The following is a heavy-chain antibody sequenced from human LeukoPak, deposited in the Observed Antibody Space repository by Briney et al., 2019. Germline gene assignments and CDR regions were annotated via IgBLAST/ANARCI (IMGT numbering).Heavy chain of an antibody. D-gene: IGHD1-26*01. CDR2: ISSSSSYI. V-gene: IGHV3-21*01. Sequence: PGGSLRLSCAASGFTFSSYSMTWVRQAPGKGLEWVSSISSSSSYIYYADSVKGRFTISRDNAKNSLYLQMNSLRAEDTAVYYCARARSGSYYYWGQGTLVTVTS. J-gene: IGHJ4*02. CDR1: GFTFSSYS. CDR3: ARARSGSYYY.